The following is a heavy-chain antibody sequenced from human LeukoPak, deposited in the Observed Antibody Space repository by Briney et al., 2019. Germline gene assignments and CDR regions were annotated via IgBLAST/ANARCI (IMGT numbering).Heavy chain of an antibody. CDR2: IYYTGTT. D-gene: IGHD2/OR15-2a*01. CDR1: WIHSYQTYH. Sequence: TETLSLTFLCSLWIHSYQTYHDRGIRQPTGKGLEWLGTIYYTGTTYYNPSLKSRVDMSVDTSTNRLYINISSVTDAATAVYYCGRTDFRPHWGQGTLVTVSS. CDR3: GRTDFRPH. V-gene: IGHV4-39*02. J-gene: IGHJ4*02.